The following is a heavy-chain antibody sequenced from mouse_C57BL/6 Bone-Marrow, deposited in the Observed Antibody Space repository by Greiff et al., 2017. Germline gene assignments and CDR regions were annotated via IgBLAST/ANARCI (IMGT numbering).Heavy chain of an antibody. CDR2: IYPGSGST. J-gene: IGHJ2*01. CDR3: ARSYYSNAYYFDY. V-gene: IGHV1-55*01. Sequence: QVQLQQPGAELVKPGASVKMSCTASGYTFTGYWITWVKQRPGQGLEWIGDIYPGSGSTNYNAKFKSKATLTVDTSSSTAYMQLSSLTSEDSAVDSCARSYYSNAYYFDYWGQGTTLTVSS. D-gene: IGHD2-5*01. CDR1: GYTFTGYW.